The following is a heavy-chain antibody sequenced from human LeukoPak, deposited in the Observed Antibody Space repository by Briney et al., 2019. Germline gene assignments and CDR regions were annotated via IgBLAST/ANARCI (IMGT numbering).Heavy chain of an antibody. CDR1: GYTFTSYY. CDR2: INPSGGST. V-gene: IGHV1-46*01. D-gene: IGHD3-10*01. J-gene: IGHJ5*02. Sequence: ASVKVSCKASGYTFTSYYMHWVRQAPGQGLEWMGIINPSGGSTSYAQKFQGRVTMTRDTSISTAYMELSRLTSDDTAVYYCARDFPSITMVRGSRWFDPWGQGTLVTVSS. CDR3: ARDFPSITMVRGSRWFDP.